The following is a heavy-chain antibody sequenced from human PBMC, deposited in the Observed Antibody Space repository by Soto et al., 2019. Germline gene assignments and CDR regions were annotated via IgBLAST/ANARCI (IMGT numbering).Heavy chain of an antibody. D-gene: IGHD6-13*01. CDR1: GYIFNKYG. Sequence: VASVKVSCKASGYIFNKYGFNWVRQAPGQGLEWMGRISAFNGYTNFAQKFQGRVTLTTDTSTNTAHMELSSLRSDDTATYFCARGRGVVVPAGTPDAFDVWGQGTMVTVSS. CDR3: ARGRGVVVPAGTPDAFDV. CDR2: ISAFNGYT. J-gene: IGHJ3*01. V-gene: IGHV1-18*01.